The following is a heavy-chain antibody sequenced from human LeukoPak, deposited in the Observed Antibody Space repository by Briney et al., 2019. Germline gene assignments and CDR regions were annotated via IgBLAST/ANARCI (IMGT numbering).Heavy chain of an antibody. Sequence: PGGSLRLSCAASGFTFSSYSMNWVHQAPGKGLEWVSSISSSSSYIYYADSVKGRFTISRDNAKNSLYLQMNSLRAEDTAVYYCARDPSYCGGDCYSGDCWGQGTLVTVSS. J-gene: IGHJ4*02. V-gene: IGHV3-21*01. CDR3: ARDPSYCGGDCYSGDC. D-gene: IGHD2-21*02. CDR2: ISSSSSYI. CDR1: GFTFSSYS.